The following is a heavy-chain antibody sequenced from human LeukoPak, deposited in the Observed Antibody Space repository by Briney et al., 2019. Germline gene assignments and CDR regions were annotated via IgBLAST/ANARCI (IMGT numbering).Heavy chain of an antibody. CDR3: ARGLTYYYDSSGPSDAFDI. Sequence: LSLTCTVSGGSISSSSYYWAWIRQPPGKGLEGVSYISSSGSTIYYADSVKGRFTISRDNAKNSLYLQMNSLRAEDTAVYYCARGLTYYYDSSGPSDAFDIWGQGTMVTVSS. D-gene: IGHD3-22*01. J-gene: IGHJ3*02. CDR2: ISSSGSTI. V-gene: IGHV3-11*04. CDR1: GGSISSSSYY.